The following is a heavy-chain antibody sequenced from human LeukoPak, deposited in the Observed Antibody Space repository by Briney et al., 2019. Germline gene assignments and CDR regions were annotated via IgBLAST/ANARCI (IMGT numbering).Heavy chain of an antibody. CDR3: AVSQELAGFDY. CDR2: ISSSSSYI. CDR1: GFTFISYS. D-gene: IGHD1-26*01. Sequence: GGSLRLSCAASGFTFISYSMNWLRQAPGKGLEGVSSISSSSSYIYYADSVKGQFTISRDNAKNSMYLQMNSLRAEDTAVYYCAVSQELAGFDYWGQGTLVTVSS. J-gene: IGHJ4*02. V-gene: IGHV3-21*01.